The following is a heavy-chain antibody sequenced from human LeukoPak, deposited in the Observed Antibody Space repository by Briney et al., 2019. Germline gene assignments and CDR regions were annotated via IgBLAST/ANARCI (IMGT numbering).Heavy chain of an antibody. CDR2: IKQDGSEK. CDR3: ARRITIFGVSYYGDYYYMDV. Sequence: GGSLRLSCAASGFTFSSYWMSWVRQAPGKGLEWVANIKQDGSEKYYVDSVKGRFTISRDNAKNSLYLQMNSLRAEDTAVYYCARRITIFGVSYYGDYYYMDVWGKGTTVTVSS. CDR1: GFTFSSYW. V-gene: IGHV3-7*01. J-gene: IGHJ6*03. D-gene: IGHD3-3*01.